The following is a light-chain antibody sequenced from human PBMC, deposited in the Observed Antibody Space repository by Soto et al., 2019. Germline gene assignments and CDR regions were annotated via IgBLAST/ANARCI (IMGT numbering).Light chain of an antibody. CDR1: QTISSW. V-gene: IGKV1-5*03. CDR3: QHYSSYSEA. J-gene: IGKJ1*01. CDR2: KAS. Sequence: DIRMTQSPSTLSGSVGDRVTITCRASQTISSWLAWYQQKPGKAPKLLIYKASTLKSGVPSRFSGSGSGTEFTLTISSLQPDDFATYYCQHYSSYSEAFGQGTKVDIK.